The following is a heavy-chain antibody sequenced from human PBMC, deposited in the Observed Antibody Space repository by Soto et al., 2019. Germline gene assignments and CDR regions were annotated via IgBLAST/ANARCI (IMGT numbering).Heavy chain of an antibody. CDR1: GFTLSSSW. J-gene: IGHJ1*01. Sequence: PGGSLRLSCVASGFTLSSSWMSWVRQAPGKGLEWVANMKHDETEKYYVDSVKGRFTISRDNAKNSLYLQMNSLRAEDTAVYLCARGYRWGQGSLVPVSS. D-gene: IGHD1-1*01. V-gene: IGHV3-7*01. CDR3: ARGYR. CDR2: MKHDETEK.